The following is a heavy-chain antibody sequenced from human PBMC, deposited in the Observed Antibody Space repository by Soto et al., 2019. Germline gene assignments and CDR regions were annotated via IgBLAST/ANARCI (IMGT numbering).Heavy chain of an antibody. CDR1: RFTFSSYA. J-gene: IGHJ3*02. V-gene: IGHV3-23*01. Sequence: VQLLESGGGLVQPGGSLRLSCAASRFTFSSYAMTWVRQAPGKGLEWVSAIIGSGGSTYYADSVRGRFTISRDNPKNTLYLQMNSLRVEDTAVYYCAKGSSSGWWDAFDIWGQGTMVTVSS. D-gene: IGHD6-19*01. CDR2: IIGSGGST. CDR3: AKGSSSGWWDAFDI.